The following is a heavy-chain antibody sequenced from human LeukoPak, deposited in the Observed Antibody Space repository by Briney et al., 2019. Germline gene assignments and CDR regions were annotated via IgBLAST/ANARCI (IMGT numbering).Heavy chain of an antibody. CDR3: TTDPEYYDFWSGYYNPSF. V-gene: IGHV3-15*01. CDR1: GFTFSSYA. CDR2: IKSKTDGGTT. J-gene: IGHJ4*02. D-gene: IGHD3-3*01. Sequence: GGSLRLSCAASGFTFSSYAMSWVRQAPGKGLEWVGRIKSKTDGGTTDYAAPVKGRFTISRDDSKNTLYLQMNSLKTEDTAVYYCTTDPEYYDFWSGYYNPSFWGQGTLVTVSS.